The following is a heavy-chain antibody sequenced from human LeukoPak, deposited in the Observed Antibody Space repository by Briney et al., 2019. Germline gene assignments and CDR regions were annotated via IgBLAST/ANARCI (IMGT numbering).Heavy chain of an antibody. J-gene: IGHJ4*02. Sequence: GRSLRLSCAASGFTFSSYAMHWVRQAPGKGLEWVAVISYDGSNKYYADSAKGRFTISRDNSKNTLYLQMNSLRAEDTAVYYCARVSGSSSWYRGDYFDYWGQGTLVTVSS. CDR2: ISYDGSNK. V-gene: IGHV3-30-3*01. CDR1: GFTFSSYA. D-gene: IGHD6-13*01. CDR3: ARVSGSSSWYRGDYFDY.